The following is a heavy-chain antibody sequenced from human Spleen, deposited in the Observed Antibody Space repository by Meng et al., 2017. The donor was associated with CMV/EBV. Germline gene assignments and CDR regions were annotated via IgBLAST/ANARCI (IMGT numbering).Heavy chain of an antibody. Sequence: GGSLRLSCAASGFTFNGFAMSWVRQAPGKGLEWVSSISGSGTRTYYADSVKGRIIISRDNSKKTLYLQMNSLGAEDTAVYYCATEKPMWIDSDYYGMDFGGQGTTVTVSS. CDR2: ISGSGTRT. CDR3: ATEKPMWIDSDYYGMDF. D-gene: IGHD5-12*01. V-gene: IGHV3-23*01. CDR1: GFTFNGFA. J-gene: IGHJ6*01.